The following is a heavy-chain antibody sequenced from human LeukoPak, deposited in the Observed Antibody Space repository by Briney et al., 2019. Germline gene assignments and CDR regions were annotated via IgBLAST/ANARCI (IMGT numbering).Heavy chain of an antibody. J-gene: IGHJ5*02. D-gene: IGHD2-2*03. V-gene: IGHV4-59*12. CDR1: GGSISSYY. CDR2: IYYSGST. Sequence: PSETLSLTCTVSGGSISSYYWSWIRQPPGKGLEWIGYIYYSGSTNYNPSLKSRVTISVDTSKNQFSLKLSSVTAADTAVYYCARGGLGYCSSTSCYSRLGWFDPWGQGTLVTVSS. CDR3: ARGGLGYCSSTSCYSRLGWFDP.